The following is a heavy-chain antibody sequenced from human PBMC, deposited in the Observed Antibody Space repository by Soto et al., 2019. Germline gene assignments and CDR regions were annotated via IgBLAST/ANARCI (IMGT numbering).Heavy chain of an antibody. D-gene: IGHD3-10*01. CDR2: ISYDGSNK. Sequence: QVQLVESGGGVVQPGRSLRLSCAASGFTFSSYAMHWVRQAPGKGLEWVAVISYDGSNKYYADSVKGRFTISRDNSKNTRYLEMNSLRAEDTAVYYCARAARGGRHVTDYYYYGMDGWGQGTTVTVSS. V-gene: IGHV3-30-3*01. CDR1: GFTFSSYA. J-gene: IGHJ6*02. CDR3: ARAARGGRHVTDYYYYGMDG.